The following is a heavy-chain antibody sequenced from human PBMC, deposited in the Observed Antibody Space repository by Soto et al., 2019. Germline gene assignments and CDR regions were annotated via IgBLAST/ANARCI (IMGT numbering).Heavy chain of an antibody. D-gene: IGHD3-10*01. CDR2: IHHSGNT. Sequence: PSETLSLTCSVSGGSITNSPYYWGWIRQPPGKGLEWIGSIHHSGNTHYNPSLKSQVTISVDTSKNQFSLKLSSVTAADTAVYYCARTADGFPGMDVWGQGTTVTVSS. CDR3: ARTADGFPGMDV. CDR1: GGSITNSPYY. V-gene: IGHV4-39*07. J-gene: IGHJ6*02.